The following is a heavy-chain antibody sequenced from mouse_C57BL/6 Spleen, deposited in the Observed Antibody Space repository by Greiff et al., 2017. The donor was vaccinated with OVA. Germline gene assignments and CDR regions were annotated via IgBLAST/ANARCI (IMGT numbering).Heavy chain of an antibody. V-gene: IGHV14-4*01. J-gene: IGHJ4*01. CDR2: IDPENGDT. Sequence: EVKLMESGAELVRPGASVKLSCTASGFNIKDDYMHWVKQRPEQGLEWIGWIDPENGDTEYASKFQGKATITADTSSNTAYLQLSSLTSEDTAVYYCTTYGRGAMDYWGQGTSVTVSS. CDR3: TTYGRGAMDY. D-gene: IGHD1-1*01. CDR1: GFNIKDDY.